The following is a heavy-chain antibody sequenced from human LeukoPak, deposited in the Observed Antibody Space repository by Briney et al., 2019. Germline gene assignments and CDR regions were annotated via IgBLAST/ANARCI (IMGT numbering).Heavy chain of an antibody. CDR2: ISGSGGST. Sequence: GGSLRLSCAASGFTFSSYAMSWVRQAPGKGLEWVSAISGSGGSTYYADSVKGRITISRDNSKNTLYLQMNSLRAEDTAVYYCAKARHDSSSWSFYYWGQGTLVTVSS. CDR3: AKARHDSSSWSFYY. D-gene: IGHD6-13*01. CDR1: GFTFSSYA. V-gene: IGHV3-23*01. J-gene: IGHJ4*02.